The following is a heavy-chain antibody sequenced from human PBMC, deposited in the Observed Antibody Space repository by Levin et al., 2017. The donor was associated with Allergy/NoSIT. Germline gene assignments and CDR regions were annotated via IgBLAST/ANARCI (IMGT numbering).Heavy chain of an antibody. D-gene: IGHD2-8*01. CDR1: GFTFSTYG. J-gene: IGHJ3*02. Sequence: GGSLRLSCAASGFTFSTYGMIWVRQAPGKGLEWVSYISARGTTMYYADPVKGRFTFSRDDAKNTLYLQMSSLRAEDTAVYYCARDEESYGDAFDIWGQGTMVTVSS. CDR3: ARDEESYGDAFDI. CDR2: ISARGTTM. V-gene: IGHV3-48*01.